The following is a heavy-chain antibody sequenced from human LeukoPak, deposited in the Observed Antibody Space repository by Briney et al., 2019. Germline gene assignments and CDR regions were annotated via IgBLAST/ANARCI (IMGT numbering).Heavy chain of an antibody. J-gene: IGHJ3*01. Sequence: GGSLRLSCAASGFTFSSYSMNWVRQAPGKGLEWVSSISSSSSYIYYADSVKGRLTISRDNAKNSLYLQMNSLRAEDTAVYYCASGGSYYPTLFWGQGTMVTVSS. CDR3: ASGGSYYPTLF. CDR2: ISSSSSYI. CDR1: GFTFSSYS. V-gene: IGHV3-21*01. D-gene: IGHD1-26*01.